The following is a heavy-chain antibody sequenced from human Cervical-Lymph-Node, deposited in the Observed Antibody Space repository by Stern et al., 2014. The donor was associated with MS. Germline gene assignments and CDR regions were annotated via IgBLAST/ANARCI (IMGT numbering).Heavy chain of an antibody. J-gene: IGHJ1*01. CDR2: VNPTHGRT. Sequence: QDQLVQSGAEVKKPGASMKVSCKASGDSFASYPIHWLRQAPGKGPAWMGIVNPTHGRTNYAQTCKGSVTMPRYTSTRPVYMVLSSLRPEDTAMYFCANPLPYANWGQGTRVTVSS. CDR1: GDSFASYP. D-gene: IGHD4-17*01. V-gene: IGHV1-46*03. CDR3: ANPLPYAN.